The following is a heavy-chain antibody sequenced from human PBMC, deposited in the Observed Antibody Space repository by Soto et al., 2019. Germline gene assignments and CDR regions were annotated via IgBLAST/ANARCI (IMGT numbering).Heavy chain of an antibody. V-gene: IGHV1-8*01. CDR3: ASDIAVVVAARMTDY. CDR1: GYTFTSYD. CDR2: MNPNSGNT. D-gene: IGHD2-15*01. Sequence: QVQLVQSGAEVKKPGASVKVSCKASGYTFTSYDINWVRQATGQGLEWMGWMNPNSGNTGYAQKLQGRVTMTSKTTISTDYMERSKLRSVDTAVYYCASDIAVVVAARMTDYGGQGTLVIVSS. J-gene: IGHJ4*02.